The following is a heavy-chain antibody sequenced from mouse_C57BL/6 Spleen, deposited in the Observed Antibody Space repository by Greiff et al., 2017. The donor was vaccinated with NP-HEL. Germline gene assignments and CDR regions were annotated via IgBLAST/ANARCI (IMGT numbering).Heavy chain of an antibody. V-gene: IGHV5-17*01. Sequence: EVQLVESGGGLVKPGGSLKLSCAASGFTFSDYGMHWVRQAPEKGLEWVAYISSGSSTIYYADTVKGRFTISRNNAKNTLFLQMTILRSETTAMYYCARGGDSYIDYWGQGTTLTVSS. D-gene: IGHD2-13*01. J-gene: IGHJ2*01. CDR2: ISSGSSTI. CDR1: GFTFSDYG. CDR3: ARGGDSYIDY.